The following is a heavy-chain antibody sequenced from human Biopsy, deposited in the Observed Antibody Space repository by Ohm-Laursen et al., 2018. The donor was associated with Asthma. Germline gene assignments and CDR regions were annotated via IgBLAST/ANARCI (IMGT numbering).Heavy chain of an antibody. J-gene: IGHJ5*02. CDR1: PGSINDYY. Sequence: SETLSLTCAVSPGSINDYYWNWIRQFPGKGLEWIGYVHSSGSTRFNPSLKSRVTVSVDTSVDQVSRKLSSVSAADTAIYYCARATSTWFQSGPHFFDHWGPGTLVTVSS. CDR2: VHSSGST. CDR3: ARATSTWFQSGPHFFDH. V-gene: IGHV4-59*01. D-gene: IGHD6-13*01.